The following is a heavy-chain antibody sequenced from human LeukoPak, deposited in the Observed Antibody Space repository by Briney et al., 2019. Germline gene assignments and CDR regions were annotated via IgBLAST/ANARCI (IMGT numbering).Heavy chain of an antibody. J-gene: IGHJ4*02. V-gene: IGHV3-21*01. D-gene: IGHD6-13*01. CDR3: ASLYSSSWYLNSLFDY. Sequence: PGGSPRLSCAASGFTFDDYAMHWVRQAPGKGLEWVSSISSSSSYIYYADSVKGRFTISRDNAKNSLYLQMNSLRAEDTAVYYCASLYSSSWYLNSLFDYWGQGTLVTVSS. CDR1: GFTFDDYA. CDR2: ISSSSSYI.